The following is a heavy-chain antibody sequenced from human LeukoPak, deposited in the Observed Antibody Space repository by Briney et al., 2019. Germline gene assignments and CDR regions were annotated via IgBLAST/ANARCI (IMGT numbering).Heavy chain of an antibody. CDR1: GFTLSHYA. Sequence: GGSLRLSCSMSGFTLSHYAMSWVRQAPGKGLEGVSTIGGGGGSTDYTDSVKGRFTISRDNSKNTLYLRMNSLGAEDTAVYYCAKGHRYCTSGNCNSAVDYWGQGTLVTVSS. V-gene: IGHV3-23*01. D-gene: IGHD2-15*01. CDR2: IGGGGGST. J-gene: IGHJ4*02. CDR3: AKGHRYCTSGNCNSAVDY.